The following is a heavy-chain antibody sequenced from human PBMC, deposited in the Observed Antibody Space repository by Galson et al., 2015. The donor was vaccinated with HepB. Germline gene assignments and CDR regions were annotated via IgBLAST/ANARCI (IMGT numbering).Heavy chain of an antibody. Sequence: SLRLSCAGSGFTFTSNNMYWVRQAPEKGLEWVSYISSSSSTIYYADSVKGRFTISRDNAKNSLYLQMNSLRDEDTAVYYCARGEGLDYDSSDYQEYFHHWARAPWSPSPQ. V-gene: IGHV3-48*02. D-gene: IGHD3-22*01. CDR2: ISSSSSTI. J-gene: IGHJ1*01. CDR3: ARGEGLDYDSSDYQEYFHH. CDR1: GFTFTSNN.